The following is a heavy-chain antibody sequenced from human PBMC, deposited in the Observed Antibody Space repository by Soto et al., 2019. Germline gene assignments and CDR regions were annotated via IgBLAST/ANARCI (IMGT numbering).Heavy chain of an antibody. D-gene: IGHD6-13*01. CDR2: IIPIFGTA. Sequence: QVQLVQSGAEVKKPGSSVKVSCKASGGTFSSYAISWVRQAPGQGLEWMGGIIPIFGTANYAQKFQGRVMITADKSTSTDYMELSSLRSEDTAVYYCARTTTGIAAASYYYYGMDVWGRGSRVTVSS. V-gene: IGHV1-69*06. CDR1: GGTFSSYA. CDR3: ARTTTGIAAASYYYYGMDV. J-gene: IGHJ6*02.